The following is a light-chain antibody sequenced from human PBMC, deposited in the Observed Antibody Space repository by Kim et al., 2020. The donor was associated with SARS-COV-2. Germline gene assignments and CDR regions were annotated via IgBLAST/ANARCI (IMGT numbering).Light chain of an antibody. V-gene: IGKV1-5*03. J-gene: IGKJ1*01. CDR2: KAS. CDR1: QSISSW. Sequence: ASVGDRVTITCRASQSISSWLAWYQQKPGKAPKLLIYKASSLESGVPSRFSGSGSGTEFTLTISSLQPDDFATYYCQQYNSYWWTFGQGTKVDIK. CDR3: QQYNSYWWT.